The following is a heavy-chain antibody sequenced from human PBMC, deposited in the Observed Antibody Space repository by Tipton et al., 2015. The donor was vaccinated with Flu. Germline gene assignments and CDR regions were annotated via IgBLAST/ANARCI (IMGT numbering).Heavy chain of an antibody. Sequence: QLVQSGAEVKKPGASVKASCKASGYTFTGYYMHWVRQAPGQGLEWMGWINPNSGGTNYAQKFQGRVTMTRDTSISTAYMELSRLRSDDTAVYYCARVWYCSGGSCSDAFDIWGQGTMVTVSS. D-gene: IGHD2-15*01. CDR1: GYTFTGYY. CDR2: INPNSGGT. J-gene: IGHJ3*02. V-gene: IGHV1-2*02. CDR3: ARVWYCSGGSCSDAFDI.